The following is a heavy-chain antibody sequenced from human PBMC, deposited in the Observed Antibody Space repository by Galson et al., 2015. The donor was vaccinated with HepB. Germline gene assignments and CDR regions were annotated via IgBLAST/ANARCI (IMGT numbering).Heavy chain of an antibody. CDR1: GFTFSSYT. D-gene: IGHD1-26*01. Sequence: SLRLSCAASGFTFSSYTMNWVRQAPGKGLEWVSGISSSGGSTYYADSVKGRLTISRDNSKNTLYLQINSLRAEDTAVYYCAKPVRGTYAPEYWGQGTLVTVSS. CDR2: ISSSGGST. CDR3: AKPVRGTYAPEY. V-gene: IGHV3-23*01. J-gene: IGHJ4*02.